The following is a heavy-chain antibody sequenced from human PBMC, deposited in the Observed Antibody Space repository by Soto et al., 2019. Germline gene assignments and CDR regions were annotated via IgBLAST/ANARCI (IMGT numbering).Heavy chain of an antibody. Sequence: PGGSLRLSCVGSGFMFDSYPMNWVRQAPGKGLEWVSYINSGSDSIYYAESVKGRFTISRDNARNSLSLQMNSLSDEDTAVYYRAKSGDSAGWGIDFWGQGTLVTVSS. V-gene: IGHV3-48*02. CDR3: AKSGDSAGWGIDF. CDR1: GFMFDSYP. CDR2: INSGSDSI. J-gene: IGHJ4*02. D-gene: IGHD6-19*01.